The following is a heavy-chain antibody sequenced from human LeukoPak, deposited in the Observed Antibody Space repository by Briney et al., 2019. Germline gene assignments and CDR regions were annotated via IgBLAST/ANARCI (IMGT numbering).Heavy chain of an antibody. V-gene: IGHV4-59*01. Sequence: SETLSLTCTVSGGSLSSYYWSWLRQPPGKGLEWIAYIYYTGSTNYNPSLKSRVTISGDMSKNQFSLKLSSVTAADTAVYYCTRDRSALDTWGQGTMVTVSS. CDR3: TRDRSALDT. J-gene: IGHJ3*02. CDR2: IYYTGST. CDR1: GGSLSSYY.